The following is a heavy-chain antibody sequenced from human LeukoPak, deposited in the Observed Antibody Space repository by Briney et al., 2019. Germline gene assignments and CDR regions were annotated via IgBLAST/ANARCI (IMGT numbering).Heavy chain of an antibody. CDR1: GGSISSYY. CDR2: IYYSGST. D-gene: IGHD3-22*01. V-gene: IGHV4-59*12. CDR3: AKDGQYYDSSGYYHYYYGMDV. Sequence: SETLSLTCTVSGGSISSYYWSWIRRPPGKGLEWIGYIYYSGSTNYNPSLKSRVTISVDTSKNQFSLKLSSVTAADTAVYYCAKDGQYYDSSGYYHYYYGMDVWGQGTTVTVSS. J-gene: IGHJ6*02.